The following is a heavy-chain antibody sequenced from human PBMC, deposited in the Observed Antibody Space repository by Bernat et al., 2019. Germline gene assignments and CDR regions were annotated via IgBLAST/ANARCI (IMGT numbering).Heavy chain of an antibody. CDR3: ARVRGYYGSGIHSDY. J-gene: IGHJ4*02. CDR2: INHSGST. Sequence: QLQLQESGPGLVKPSETLSLTCAVYGGSFSGYYWSWIRQPPGKGLEWIGEINHSGSTNYNPSLKSRVNISVDTSKNQFSLKLSSVTAADTAVYYCARVRGYYGSGIHSDYWGQGTLVTVSS. D-gene: IGHD3-10*01. CDR1: GGSFSGYY. V-gene: IGHV4-34*01.